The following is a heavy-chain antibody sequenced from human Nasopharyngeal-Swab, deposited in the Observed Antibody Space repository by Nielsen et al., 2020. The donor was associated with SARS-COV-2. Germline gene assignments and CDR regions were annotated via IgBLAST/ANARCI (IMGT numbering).Heavy chain of an antibody. D-gene: IGHD2-8*01. V-gene: IGHV1-3*01. CDR2: INAGNGNT. CDR3: ARHLTNDYYYYGMDV. Sequence: WVRQAPGQRLEWMGWINAGNGNTKYSQKFQGGVTITRDTSASTAYMELSSLRSEDTAVYYCARHLTNDYYYYGMDVWGQGTTVTVSS. J-gene: IGHJ6*02.